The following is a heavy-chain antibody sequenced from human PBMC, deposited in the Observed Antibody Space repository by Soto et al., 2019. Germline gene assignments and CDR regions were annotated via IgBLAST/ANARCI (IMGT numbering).Heavy chain of an antibody. CDR2: ISSSSSYI. V-gene: IGHV3-21*01. J-gene: IGHJ4*02. CDR3: ASAPPGTPPYFDY. Sequence: PGGSLRLSCAASGLTFSSYSMNWVRQAPGKGLEWVSSISSSSSYIYYADSVKGRFTISRDNAKNSLYLQMNSLRAEDTAVYYCASAPPGTPPYFDYWGQGNLVTVSS. CDR1: GLTFSSYS.